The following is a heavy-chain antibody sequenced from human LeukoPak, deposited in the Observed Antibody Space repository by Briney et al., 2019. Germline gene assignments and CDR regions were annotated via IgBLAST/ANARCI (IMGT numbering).Heavy chain of an antibody. CDR2: ISGRSSTI. V-gene: IGHV3-48*01. CDR1: AFTFSDYS. CDR3: ARDRLTSGSYFFDY. J-gene: IGHJ4*02. D-gene: IGHD1-26*01. Sequence: PGGSLRLSCAASAFTFSDYSMNWVRQAPGKAVEWISYISGRSSTIYYADSVRGRFTISRDNAKNSMYLQMNSLRAEDTAVYYCARDRLTSGSYFFDYWGQGTLVTVSS.